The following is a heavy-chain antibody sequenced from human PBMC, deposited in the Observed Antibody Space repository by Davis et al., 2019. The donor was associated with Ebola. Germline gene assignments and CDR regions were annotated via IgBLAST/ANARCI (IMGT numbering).Heavy chain of an antibody. V-gene: IGHV3-30*18. CDR2: ISYDGSDK. J-gene: IGHJ4*02. Sequence: GESLKISCAASGFTFSYYGMHWVRQAPGKGLEWVAFISYDGSDKYSTDSVKGRFTISRDNSKNTLYLKMSSLRAEDKASYYCAKDLAVKYSSSDFPSIVDSWGQGTLVTVSS. D-gene: IGHD5-12*01. CDR3: AKDLAVKYSSSDFPSIVDS. CDR1: GFTFSYYG.